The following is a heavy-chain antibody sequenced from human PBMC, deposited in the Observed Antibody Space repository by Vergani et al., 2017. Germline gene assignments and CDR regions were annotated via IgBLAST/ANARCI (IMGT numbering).Heavy chain of an antibody. D-gene: IGHD2-15*01. CDR1: GYTFTSYY. V-gene: IGHV1-46*01. CDR3: AREGAVVVAATLPRHYYYGMDV. CDR2: INPSGGST. Sequence: QVQLVQSGAEVKKPGASVKVSCKASGYTFTSYYMHWVRQAPGQGLEWMGIINPSGGSTSYAQKFQGRVTMTRDTSTSTVYLELGSLRSEDTAVYYCAREGAVVVAATLPRHYYYGMDVWGQGTTVTVSS. J-gene: IGHJ6*02.